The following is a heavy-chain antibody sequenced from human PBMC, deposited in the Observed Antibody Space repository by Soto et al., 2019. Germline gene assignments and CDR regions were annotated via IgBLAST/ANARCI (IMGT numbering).Heavy chain of an antibody. D-gene: IGHD6-13*01. V-gene: IGHV1-3*01. CDR3: ARGSSSSWYNWFDP. CDR2: INAGNGNT. CDR1: GYTFTSYA. J-gene: IGHJ5*02. Sequence: GASVKVSCKASGYTFTSYAMHWVRQAPGQRLEWMGWINAGNGNTKYSQKFQGRVTITRDTSASTAYMELSSLRSEDTAVYYCARGSSSSWYNWFDPWGQGTLVTVSS.